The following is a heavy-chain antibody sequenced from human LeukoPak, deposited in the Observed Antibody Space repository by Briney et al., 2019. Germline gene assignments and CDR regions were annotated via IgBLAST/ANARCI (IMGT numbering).Heavy chain of an antibody. V-gene: IGHV1-18*01. D-gene: IGHD1-26*01. CDR1: GYTFTSYG. J-gene: IGHJ4*02. Sequence: ASVKVSCKASGYTFTSYGISWVRRAPGQGLEWMGWISAYNGDTNYAQKLQGRVTMTTDTSTSTAYMELRSLRSDDTAVYYCARAGKYSGSYSSIFDYWGQGTLVTVSS. CDR2: ISAYNGDT. CDR3: ARAGKYSGSYSSIFDY.